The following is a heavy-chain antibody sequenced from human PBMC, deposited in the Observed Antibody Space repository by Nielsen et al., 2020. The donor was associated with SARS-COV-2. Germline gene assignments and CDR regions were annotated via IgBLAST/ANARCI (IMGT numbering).Heavy chain of an antibody. CDR1: GDTFPIDN. J-gene: IGHJ4*02. Sequence: SVKVSCKASGDTFPIDNIHWLRQAPGQGLEWIGIINLSAGSTDSAQKFKGRVTMTRDTSASTVYLALTSLKSEDTAVYYCATPITVDYFDYWGPGTLVTVSS. CDR3: ATPITVDYFDY. V-gene: IGHV1-46*01. CDR2: INLSAGST.